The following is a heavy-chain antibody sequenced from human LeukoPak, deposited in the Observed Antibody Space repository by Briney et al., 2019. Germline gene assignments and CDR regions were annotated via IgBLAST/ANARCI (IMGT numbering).Heavy chain of an antibody. J-gene: IGHJ2*01. D-gene: IGHD3-22*01. CDR2: IYYSGST. V-gene: IGHV4-31*03. CDR3: ARVRITMMSPPSYWYFDL. CDR1: GGSISSGGYY. Sequence: PSETLSLTCTVSGGSISSGGYYWSWIRQHRGKGLEWIGYIYYSGSTYYNPSLKSRVTISVDTSKNQFSLKLSSVTAADTAVYYCARVRITMMSPPSYWYFDLWGRGTLVTVSS.